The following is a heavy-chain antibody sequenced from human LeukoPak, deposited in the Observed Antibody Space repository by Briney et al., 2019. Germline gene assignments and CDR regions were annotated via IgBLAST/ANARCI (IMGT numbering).Heavy chain of an antibody. CDR1: GFTFSTFG. CDR3: ARDPRYSAGYGSGVYRADGFDI. J-gene: IGHJ3*02. Sequence: GRSLRLSCAASGFTFSTFGMHWVRQAPGRGLEWVAFIRYDGSEKFHVDSVKGRFTVSRDNSNNTLYLQMNSLRAEDTAVYYCARDPRYSAGYGSGVYRADGFDIWGQGTMVTVSS. CDR2: IRYDGSEK. V-gene: IGHV3-33*01. D-gene: IGHD3-10*01.